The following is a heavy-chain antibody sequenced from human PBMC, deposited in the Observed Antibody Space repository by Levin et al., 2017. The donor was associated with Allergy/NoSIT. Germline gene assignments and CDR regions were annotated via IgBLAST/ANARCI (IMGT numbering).Heavy chain of an antibody. Sequence: GGSLRLSCAASGFTFSSYGMHWVRQAPGKGLEWVAVISFDGSNPYYADSVKGRFTISRDSSKNTLYLQMYSLRAEDTAVYFCAKWHCSGGNCYSGVAYFDYWGQGTLVTVSS. D-gene: IGHD2-15*01. V-gene: IGHV3-30*18. CDR3: AKWHCSGGNCYSGVAYFDY. CDR1: GFTFSSYG. J-gene: IGHJ4*02. CDR2: ISFDGSNP.